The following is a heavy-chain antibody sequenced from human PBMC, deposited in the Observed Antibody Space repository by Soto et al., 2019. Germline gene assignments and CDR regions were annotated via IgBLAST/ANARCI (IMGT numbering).Heavy chain of an antibody. CDR3: ARHSNEYRKSLDY. V-gene: IGHV4-34*01. CDR2: INHSGST. D-gene: IGHD6-13*01. J-gene: IGHJ4*02. Sequence: SETLSLTCAVYGGSFSGYYWSWIRQPPGKGLEWIGEINHSGSTNYNPSLKSRVTISVDTSRNQFSLKLTSVTAADTAVYYCARHSNEYRKSLDYWGQGTLVTVSS. CDR1: GGSFSGYY.